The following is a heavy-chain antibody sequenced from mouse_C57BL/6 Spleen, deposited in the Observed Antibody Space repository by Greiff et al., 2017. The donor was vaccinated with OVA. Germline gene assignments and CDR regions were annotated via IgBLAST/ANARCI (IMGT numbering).Heavy chain of an antibody. Sequence: QVQLQQPGAELVKPGASVKMSCKASGYTFTSYWITWVKQRPGQGLEWIGDIYPGSGSTNYNEKFKSKATLTVDTSSSTAYMQLSSLTSEDSAVYYCARGITTVVPRGINYAMDYWGQGTSVTVSS. CDR2: IYPGSGST. CDR1: GYTFTSYW. J-gene: IGHJ4*01. D-gene: IGHD1-1*01. V-gene: IGHV1-55*01. CDR3: ARGITTVVPRGINYAMDY.